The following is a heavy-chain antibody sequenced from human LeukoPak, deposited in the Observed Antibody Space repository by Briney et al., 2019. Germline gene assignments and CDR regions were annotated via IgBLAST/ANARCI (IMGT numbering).Heavy chain of an antibody. CDR2: IKSDGST. CDR1: GFTFSSHW. J-gene: IGHJ1*01. Sequence: GGSLRLSCAASGFTFSSHWMHWVRQAPGKGLVWVSRIKSDGSTNYADSVKGRFTISRDNAKNTVSLQMNSLRPEDTGVYYCARAPSEIGGYYPEYFRHWGQGTLVTVSS. D-gene: IGHD3-22*01. V-gene: IGHV3-74*01. CDR3: ARAPSEIGGYYPEYFRH.